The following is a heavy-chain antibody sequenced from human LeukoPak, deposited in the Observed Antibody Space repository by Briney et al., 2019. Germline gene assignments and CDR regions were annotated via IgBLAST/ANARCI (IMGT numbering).Heavy chain of an antibody. CDR1: GFTFSSYA. J-gene: IGHJ4*02. CDR2: ISGSGGST. D-gene: IGHD3-22*01. V-gene: IGHV3-23*01. Sequence: GGSLRLSCEASGFTFSSYAMSWVRQAPGKGLEWVSAISGSGGSTYYADSVKGRFTISRDNSKNTLYLQMNSLRAEDTAVYYCAKAHTYYYDSSGYQIDYWGQGTLVTVSS. CDR3: AKAHTYYYDSSGYQIDY.